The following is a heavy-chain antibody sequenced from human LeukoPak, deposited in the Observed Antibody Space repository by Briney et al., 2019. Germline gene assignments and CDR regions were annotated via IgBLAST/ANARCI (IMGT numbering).Heavy chain of an antibody. J-gene: IGHJ4*02. CDR1: GGSISSYY. Sequence: PSETLSLTCSVSGGSISSYYWSWIRQPAGKGLEWIGRIYSSGSTNYNPSLKSRVTMSVDTSKNQFSLKLSSVTAADTAVYYCARIGSGRYEYYFDYWGQGTLVTVSS. CDR2: IYSSGST. CDR3: ARIGSGRYEYYFDY. V-gene: IGHV4-4*07. D-gene: IGHD3-16*02.